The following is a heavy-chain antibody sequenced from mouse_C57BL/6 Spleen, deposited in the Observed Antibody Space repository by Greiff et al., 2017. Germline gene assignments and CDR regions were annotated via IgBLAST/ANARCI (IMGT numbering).Heavy chain of an antibody. CDR2: ISDGGSYT. D-gene: IGHD1-1*02. J-gene: IGHJ4*01. Sequence: EVKLMESGGGLVKPGGSLKLSCAASGFTFSSYAMSWVRQTPEKRLEWVATISDGGSYTYYPDNVKGRFTISRDNAKNNLYLQMSHLKSEDTAMXYCAREGVGAMDYWGQGTSVTVSS. V-gene: IGHV5-4*01. CDR3: AREGVGAMDY. CDR1: GFTFSSYA.